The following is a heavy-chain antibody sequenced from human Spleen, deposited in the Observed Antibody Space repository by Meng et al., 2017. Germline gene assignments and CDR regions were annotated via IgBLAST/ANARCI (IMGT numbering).Heavy chain of an antibody. Sequence: LTGAGSGFTFSRYAMHWVRQAPGKGLEWVAVISYDGNDKYYADSVKGRLTISRDNSKNTLYLQMNSLRPEDTAVYYCARGPIVVQLDYWGQGTLVTVSS. V-gene: IGHV3-30*04. CDR2: ISYDGNDK. J-gene: IGHJ4*02. D-gene: IGHD3-22*01. CDR1: GFTFSRYA. CDR3: ARGPIVVQLDY.